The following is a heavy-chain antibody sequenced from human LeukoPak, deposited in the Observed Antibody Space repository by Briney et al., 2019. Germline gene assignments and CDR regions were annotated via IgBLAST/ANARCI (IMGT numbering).Heavy chain of an antibody. CDR2: ISDRGSRT. J-gene: IGHJ4*02. CDR1: GITLSNYG. Sequence: GGSLRLSCAVSGITLSNYGMSWVRQAPGKGLEWVADISDRGSRTNYADSVRGRFTHSTDHPKNTLYLQMNCLRAEDTAVYFCAKRGLVIRVILGGFHKEAYYFDSWGQGALVTVSS. V-gene: IGHV3-23*01. D-gene: IGHD3-22*01. CDR3: AKRGLVIRVILGGFHKEAYYFDS.